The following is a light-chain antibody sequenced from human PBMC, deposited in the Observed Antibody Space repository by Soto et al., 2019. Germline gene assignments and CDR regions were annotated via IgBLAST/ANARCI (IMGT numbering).Light chain of an antibody. CDR3: QQSYSTLFT. J-gene: IGKJ3*01. CDR2: AAS. V-gene: IGKV1-39*01. Sequence: DIQMTQYPSCLSASVGDRVTITCRASQSISSYLNWYQQKPGKAPKLLIYAASSLQSGVPSRFSGSGSGTDFTLTISSLQPEDFATYYCQQSYSTLFTFGPGTKVDIK. CDR1: QSISSY.